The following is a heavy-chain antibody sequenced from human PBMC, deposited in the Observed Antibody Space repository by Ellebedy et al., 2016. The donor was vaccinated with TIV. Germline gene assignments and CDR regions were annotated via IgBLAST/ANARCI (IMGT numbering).Heavy chain of an antibody. J-gene: IGHJ4*02. CDR3: AKGREGGSDTSAPRYYFDY. D-gene: IGHD3-22*01. V-gene: IGHV3-23*01. CDR2: ISNTCIRT. Sequence: PGGSLRLSCAASGFTFSSYAMSWVRHAPGKGLEWVSTISNTCIRTYYADSVEGRFIISRDTSTKTLYLQMNSLRDEDTAVYYWAKGREGGSDTSAPRYYFDYWGLGTLVTVSS. CDR1: GFTFSSYA.